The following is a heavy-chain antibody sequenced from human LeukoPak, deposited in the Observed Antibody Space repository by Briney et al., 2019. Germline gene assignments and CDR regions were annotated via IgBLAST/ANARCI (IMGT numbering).Heavy chain of an antibody. J-gene: IGHJ4*02. Sequence: SQTLSLTCTVSGGSISSGGYYWSWIRQHPGKGLEWIGYIYYSGCTYYNPSLKSRVTISVDTSKNQFSLKLSSVTAADTAVYYCASVYYDPPHYFDYWGQGTLVTVSS. CDR1: GGSISSGGYY. D-gene: IGHD3-3*01. CDR3: ASVYYDPPHYFDY. V-gene: IGHV4-31*03. CDR2: IYYSGCT.